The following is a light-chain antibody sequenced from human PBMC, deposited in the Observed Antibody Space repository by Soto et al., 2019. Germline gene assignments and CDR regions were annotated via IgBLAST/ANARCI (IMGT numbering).Light chain of an antibody. CDR3: ASWDDSLSVV. CDR2: RNT. V-gene: IGLV1-47*01. J-gene: IGLJ2*01. Sequence: QSVLTQPPSVSGTPGQGVTISCSGSSSNIGNNFVHWYQQLPGSAPQLLIYRNTQRPAGAPDRFSGSKSGTSASLAISGLRSEDEAHYYCASWDDSLSVVFGGGTKVTVL. CDR1: SSNIGNNF.